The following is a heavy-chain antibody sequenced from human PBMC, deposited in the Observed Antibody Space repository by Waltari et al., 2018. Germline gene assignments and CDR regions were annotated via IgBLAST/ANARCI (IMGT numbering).Heavy chain of an antibody. Sequence: QVQVVESGGDLVKPGGSLGLPCEASGLTFSDGYMTWIRQAPGKGFGGGSDISNNSCTIKYSDSVRCRFTISRDNALKSLFLQMDSLRGDDAAVYYCASARRDQYAIRRDYAFDAWGQGTVVTVSS. CDR1: GLTFSDGY. V-gene: IGHV3-11*01. CDR3: ASARRDQYAIRRDYAFDA. D-gene: IGHD2-8*01. J-gene: IGHJ3*01. CDR2: ISNNSCTI.